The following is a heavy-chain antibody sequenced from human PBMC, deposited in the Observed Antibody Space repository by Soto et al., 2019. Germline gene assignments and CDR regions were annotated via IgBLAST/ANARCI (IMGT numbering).Heavy chain of an antibody. Sequence: PGGSLRLSCAASGFTFSDYYLHWIRQAPGKGLEWISYISSTSRTTHYADSVKGRFTISRDNAKRSLFLQMNSLRAEDTAVYYCARGGAAASYFDYSGRGSLVTVSS. CDR2: ISSTSRTT. CDR1: GFTFSDYY. D-gene: IGHD2-15*01. CDR3: ARGGAAASYFDY. J-gene: IGHJ4*02. V-gene: IGHV3-11*01.